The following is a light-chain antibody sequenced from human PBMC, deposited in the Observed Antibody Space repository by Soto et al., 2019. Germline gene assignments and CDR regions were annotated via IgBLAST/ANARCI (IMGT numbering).Light chain of an antibody. CDR1: LNVNSY. CDR2: DAS. CDR3: QQRQYWPPIT. Sequence: EIVLTQSPGTLSLSPGERATLSCSASLNVNSYLAWYQQKPGQAPRLLIYDASNRAAGIPARFSGSGSGTDFTLTISSLEPEDFAIYYCQQRQYWPPITFGQGTRLEIK. J-gene: IGKJ5*01. V-gene: IGKV3-11*01.